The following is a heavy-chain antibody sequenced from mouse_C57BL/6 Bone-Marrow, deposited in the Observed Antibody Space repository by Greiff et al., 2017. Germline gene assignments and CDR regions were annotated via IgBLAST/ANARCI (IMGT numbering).Heavy chain of an antibody. J-gene: IGHJ2*01. CDR2: IDPETGGT. D-gene: IGHD4-1*02. CDR1: GYTFTDYE. Sequence: QVHVKQSGAELVRPGASVTLSCKASGYTFTDYEMHWVKQTPVHGLEWIGAIDPETGGTAYNQKFKGKAILTADKSSSTAYMELRSLTSEDSAVYYCQLVGFDYWGQGTTLTVSS. CDR3: QLVGFDY. V-gene: IGHV1-15*01.